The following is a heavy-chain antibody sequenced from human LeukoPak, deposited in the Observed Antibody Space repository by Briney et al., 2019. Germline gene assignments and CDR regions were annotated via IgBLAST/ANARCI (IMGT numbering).Heavy chain of an antibody. CDR2: ISPRDTTX. CDR3: ARGFGSGSFYF. V-gene: IGHV3-48*04. J-gene: IGHJ4*02. D-gene: IGHD3-10*01. Sequence: GGSLRLSCAISGFALKNYGVNWVRQAPGKGLXXVSKISPRDTTXXXAXXXXGRXTVSRDDSKNSLYLQMNNPRAEDTAVYYCARGFGSGSFYFWGQGILVTVSS. CDR1: GFALKNYG.